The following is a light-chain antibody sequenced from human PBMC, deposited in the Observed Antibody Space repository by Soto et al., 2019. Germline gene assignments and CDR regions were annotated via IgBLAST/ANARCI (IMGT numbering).Light chain of an antibody. V-gene: IGKV3-20*01. CDR1: QTVSSY. CDR3: QQYDSSPYT. J-gene: IGKJ2*01. CDR2: GAS. Sequence: EIVLTQSPGTLSLSPGERATLSCRASQTVSSYLAWYQHKPGQAPTLLIYGASNRATGIPDRFTGSGSGTDFTLTITRLEPEDFAVYYWQQYDSSPYTFGQGTKLEIK.